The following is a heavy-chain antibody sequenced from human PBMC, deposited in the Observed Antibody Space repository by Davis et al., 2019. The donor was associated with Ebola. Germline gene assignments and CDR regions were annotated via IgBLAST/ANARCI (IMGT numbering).Heavy chain of an antibody. D-gene: IGHD3-16*01. V-gene: IGHV1-18*01. CDR3: ARSVGERVPVCMDV. CDR1: GYTFTSYG. CDR2: ISAYNGNT. Sequence: GESLKISCKASGYTFTSYGISWVRQAPGQGLEWMGWISAYNGNTNYAQKLQGRVTMTTDTSTSTAYMELRSLRSDDTAVYYCARSVGERVPVCMDVWGQGTTVTVSS. J-gene: IGHJ6*02.